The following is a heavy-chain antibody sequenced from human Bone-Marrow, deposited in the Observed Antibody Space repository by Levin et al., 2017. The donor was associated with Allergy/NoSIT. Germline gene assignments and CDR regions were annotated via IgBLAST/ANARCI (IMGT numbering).Heavy chain of an antibody. CDR1: GFTFSNAW. J-gene: IGHJ4*02. D-gene: IGHD1-7*01. CDR3: TTDGITGTITETFDY. V-gene: IGHV3-15*01. CDR2: IKSKTDGGTT. Sequence: GESLKISCAASGFTFSNAWMSWVRQAPGKGLEWVGRIKSKTDGGTTDYAAPVKGRFTISRDDSKNTLYLQMNSLKTEDTAVYYCTTDGITGTITETFDYWGQGTLVTVSS.